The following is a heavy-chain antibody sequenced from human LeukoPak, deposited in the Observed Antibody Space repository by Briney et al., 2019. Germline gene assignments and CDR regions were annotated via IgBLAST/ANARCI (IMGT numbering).Heavy chain of an antibody. Sequence: ASVKVSCKASGYTFTSYYMHWVRQAPGHGLEWMGIINPSGGSTSYAQKFQGRVTMTRDTSTSTVYMELSSLRSEDTAVYYCARAGRIVRDAFDIWGQGTMVTVSS. CDR1: GYTFTSYY. V-gene: IGHV1-46*01. J-gene: IGHJ3*02. D-gene: IGHD3-22*01. CDR2: INPSGGST. CDR3: ARAGRIVRDAFDI.